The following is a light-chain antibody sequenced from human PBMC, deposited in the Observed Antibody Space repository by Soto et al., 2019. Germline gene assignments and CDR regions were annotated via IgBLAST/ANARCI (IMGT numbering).Light chain of an antibody. CDR1: SSDVGGYSY. CDR3: LSYAGSYTVV. CDR2: DVK. V-gene: IGLV2-11*01. Sequence: QSALTQPRSVSGSPGQSVTISCTGTSSDVGGYSYVSWYQQHPGKAPKLMMYDVKTRPSGIPYRFSGSKSGNTASLTMSGLQAEDEAGYYLLSYAGSYTVVFGSGTKVTVL. J-gene: IGLJ1*01.